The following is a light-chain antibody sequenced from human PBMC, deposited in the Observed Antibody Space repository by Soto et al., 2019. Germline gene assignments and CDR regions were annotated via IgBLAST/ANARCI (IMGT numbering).Light chain of an antibody. CDR3: QQYNSYST. Sequence: IQMTQSPSTLSASVGDRVTITCRASHSITNWLAWYQQKPGKAPKLLIYDASSLESGVPSRFSGSGSGTEFTLTISSLQPDDFATYYCQQYNSYSTFGQGTKADIK. V-gene: IGKV1-5*01. CDR1: HSITNW. CDR2: DAS. J-gene: IGKJ1*01.